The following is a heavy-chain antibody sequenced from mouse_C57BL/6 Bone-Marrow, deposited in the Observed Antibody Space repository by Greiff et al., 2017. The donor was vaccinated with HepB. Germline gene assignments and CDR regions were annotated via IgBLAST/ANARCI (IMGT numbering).Heavy chain of an antibody. V-gene: IGHV1-55*01. CDR3: ARFYHRTY. CDR2: IYPGSGST. CDR1: GYTFTSYW. Sequence: QVQLQQPGAELVKPGASVKMSCKASGYTFTSYWITWVKQRPGQGLEWIGDIYPGSGSTNYNEKFKSKATLTVGTSSSTAYMQLSSLTSEDSAVYYCARFYHRTYWGQGTLVTVSA. J-gene: IGHJ3*01. D-gene: IGHD2-1*01.